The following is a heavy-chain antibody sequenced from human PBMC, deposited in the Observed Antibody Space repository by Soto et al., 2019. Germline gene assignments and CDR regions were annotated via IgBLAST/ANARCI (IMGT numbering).Heavy chain of an antibody. D-gene: IGHD2-15*01. V-gene: IGHV1-69*13. CDR1: GGTFSSYA. CDR2: IIPIFGTA. CDR3: ACSTLGYCSGGSCWTPFDY. J-gene: IGHJ4*02. Sequence: RASVKVSCKASGGTFSSYAISWVRQAPGQGLEWMGGIIPIFGTANYAQKFQGRVTITADESTSTAYMELSSLRSEDTAVYYCACSTLGYCSGGSCWTPFDYWGQGTLVTVSS.